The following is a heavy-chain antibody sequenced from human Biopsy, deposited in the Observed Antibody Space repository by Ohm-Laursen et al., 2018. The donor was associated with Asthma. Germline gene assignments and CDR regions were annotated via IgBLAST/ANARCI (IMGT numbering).Heavy chain of an antibody. CDR2: ISYDGFNK. CDR1: GFTFSTYG. D-gene: IGHD3-22*01. J-gene: IGHJ4*01. CDR3: AKSADYYDSTDYLDF. Sequence: SLRLSCSASGFTFSTYGMHWVRQAPGKGLEWVAVISYDGFNKDYGDSVKGRFTISRDNAKNSLYLQMQSLRPEDTAFYYCAKSADYYDSTDYLDFWGRGTLVTVSS. V-gene: IGHV3-30*18.